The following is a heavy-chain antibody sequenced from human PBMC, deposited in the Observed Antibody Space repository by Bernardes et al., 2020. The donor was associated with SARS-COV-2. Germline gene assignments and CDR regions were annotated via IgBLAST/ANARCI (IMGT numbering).Heavy chain of an antibody. CDR3: PKTPPSAVTTEPYFVDY. CDR1: GFSFSSYG. CDR2: IAYDGSRT. V-gene: IGHV3-30*18. J-gene: IGHJ4*02. Sequence: GGTLRLSCAASGFSFSSYGLHWVRQAPGKGLEWVAVIAYDGSRTYYADSVKGRFSISRDNSKNTLYLQMNSLRAEDTAVYYCPKTPPSAVTTEPYFVDYWGQGTLVTVSS. D-gene: IGHD4-17*01.